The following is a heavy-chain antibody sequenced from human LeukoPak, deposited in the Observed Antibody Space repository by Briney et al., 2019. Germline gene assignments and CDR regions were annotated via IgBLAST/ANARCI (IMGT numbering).Heavy chain of an antibody. CDR2: INPSGGST. CDR1: GYTFTSYY. J-gene: IGHJ3*02. D-gene: IGHD2-2*01. CDR3: ARAGGHLSSRGAFDI. V-gene: IGHV1-46*01. Sequence: ASVKVSCKASGYTFTSYYMHWVRQAPGQGLEWMGIINPSGGSTSYAQKFQGRVTMTRDTSTSTVYMELSSLRSEDTAVYYCARAGGHLSSRGAFDIWGQGTMVTVSS.